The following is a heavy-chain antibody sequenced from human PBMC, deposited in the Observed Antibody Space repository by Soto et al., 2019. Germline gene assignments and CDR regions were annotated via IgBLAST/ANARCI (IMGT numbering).Heavy chain of an antibody. D-gene: IGHD2-15*01. CDR1: GFTFSTYW. J-gene: IGHJ4*02. CDR2: IKEDGSEK. V-gene: IGHV3-7*03. Sequence: PGGSLRLSCAASGFTFSTYWMSWVRQAPGKGPEWVANIKEDGSEKYYVDSVKGRFTISRDNGKNSLYLQMNSLRAEDTAVYFCARDLHGGGAFDFWGQGTPVTVSS. CDR3: ARDLHGGGAFDF.